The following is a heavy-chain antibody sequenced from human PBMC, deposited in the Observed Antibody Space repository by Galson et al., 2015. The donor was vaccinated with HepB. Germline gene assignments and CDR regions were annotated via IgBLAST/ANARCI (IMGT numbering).Heavy chain of an antibody. CDR2: IGTIGDT. CDR1: GFTFSSQD. Sequence: SLRLSCAASGFTFSSQDMHWVRQTTGRGLEWVSGIGTIGDTFYSTSGRGRFTISRENAKNSLYLQMNSLRDDDTAVYYCARGHPVVRGVISDMDVWGQGTTVTVSS. J-gene: IGHJ6*02. D-gene: IGHD3-10*01. CDR3: ARGHPVVRGVISDMDV. V-gene: IGHV3-13*01.